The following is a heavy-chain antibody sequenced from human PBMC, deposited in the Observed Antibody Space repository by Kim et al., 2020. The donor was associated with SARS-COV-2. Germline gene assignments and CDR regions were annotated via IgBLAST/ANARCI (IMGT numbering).Heavy chain of an antibody. V-gene: IGHV1-46*01. D-gene: IGHD3-10*01. J-gene: IGHJ5*02. CDR3: ARRGVPGGWFDP. Sequence: RDAQKFRGRVTMTRDTPTSTVYMEVSSRRSEDTAVYYCARRGVPGGWFDPWGQGTLVTVSS.